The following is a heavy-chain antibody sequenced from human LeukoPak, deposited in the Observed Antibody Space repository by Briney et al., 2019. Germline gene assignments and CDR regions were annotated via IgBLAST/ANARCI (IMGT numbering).Heavy chain of an antibody. J-gene: IGHJ5*02. V-gene: IGHV4-28*02. Sequence: LRLSCAASGFTFSNYGMNWVRQAPGKGLEWIAYIYYDGSIYYNPSLRSRVTMSVDTSKNQFSLRLNSVTAVDTAVYYCARKPDSRNWFDPWGQGTLVIVSS. CDR3: ARKPDSRNWFDP. CDR1: GFTFSNYGM. D-gene: IGHD6-13*01. CDR2: IYYDGSI.